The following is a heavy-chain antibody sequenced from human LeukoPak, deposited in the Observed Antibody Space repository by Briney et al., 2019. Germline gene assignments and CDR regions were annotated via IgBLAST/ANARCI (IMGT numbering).Heavy chain of an antibody. Sequence: GGSLRLSCAASGFTFSSYAMSWVRQAPGKGLEWVSAISGSGGSTYYADSVKGRFTISRDNSKNTLYLQMNSLRAEDTAVYYCAKDSFPFSYCGGDCYDAFDIWGQGTMVTVSS. V-gene: IGHV3-23*01. D-gene: IGHD2-21*02. CDR3: AKDSFPFSYCGGDCYDAFDI. J-gene: IGHJ3*02. CDR1: GFTFSSYA. CDR2: ISGSGGST.